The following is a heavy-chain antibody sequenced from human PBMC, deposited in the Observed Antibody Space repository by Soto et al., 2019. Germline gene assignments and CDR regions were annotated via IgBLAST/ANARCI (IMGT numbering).Heavy chain of an antibody. D-gene: IGHD3-10*01. CDR3: ARHGDRLLWFGELEASNWFDP. Sequence: NPSETLSLTCTVSGGSISSSSYYWGWIRQPPGKGLEWIGSIYYSGSTYYNPSLKSRVTISVDTSKNQFSLKLSSVTAADTAVYYCARHGDRLLWFGELEASNWFDPWGQGTLVTVSS. CDR2: IYYSGST. V-gene: IGHV4-39*01. CDR1: GGSISSSSYY. J-gene: IGHJ5*02.